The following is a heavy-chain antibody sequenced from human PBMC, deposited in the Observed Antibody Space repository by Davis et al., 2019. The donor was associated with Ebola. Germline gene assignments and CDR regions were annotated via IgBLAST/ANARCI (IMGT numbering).Heavy chain of an antibody. D-gene: IGHD1-26*01. CDR3: ARGGGRSIVGASTGTYYYYGMDV. CDR1: GGTFSSYA. Sequence: AASVKVSCKASGGTFSSYALSWVRQAPGQGLEWMGGIIPIFGAANYAQKFQGRVTITADESTSTAYMKLSSLRSEDTAVYYCARGGGRSIVGASTGTYYYYGMDVWGQGTTVTVSS. J-gene: IGHJ6*02. V-gene: IGHV1-69*13. CDR2: IIPIFGAA.